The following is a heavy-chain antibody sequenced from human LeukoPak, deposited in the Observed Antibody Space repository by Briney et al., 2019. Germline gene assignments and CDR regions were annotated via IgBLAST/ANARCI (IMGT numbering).Heavy chain of an antibody. Sequence: SETLSLTCTVSGGSISSSSYYWGWIRQPPGGGLEWIGSIYYSGSPYYNPSLKSRVTVFVDTSKNQFSLELTSVTAADTAVYYCARQQWELVTPFDYWGQGTLVSVSS. V-gene: IGHV4-39*01. D-gene: IGHD1-26*01. CDR1: GGSISSSSYY. CDR3: ARQQWELVTPFDY. CDR2: IYYSGSP. J-gene: IGHJ4*02.